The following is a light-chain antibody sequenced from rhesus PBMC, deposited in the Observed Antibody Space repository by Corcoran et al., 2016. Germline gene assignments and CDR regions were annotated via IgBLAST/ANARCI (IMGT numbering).Light chain of an antibody. J-gene: IGKJ4*01. CDR1: QGISSY. Sequence: DIQMSQSPSSLSASVGDRVTITCRASQGISSYLNWYQQKPGKAPKRQIYYANSLASWVPSRFSGSGSGIEFTLTISSLQPEDCATYYCQQGNSNPLTFGGGTKVELK. CDR2: YAN. V-gene: IGKV1-32*02. CDR3: QQGNSNPLT.